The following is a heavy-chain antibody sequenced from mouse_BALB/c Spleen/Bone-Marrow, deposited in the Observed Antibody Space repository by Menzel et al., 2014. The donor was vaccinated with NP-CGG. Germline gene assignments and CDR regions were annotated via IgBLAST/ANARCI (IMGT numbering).Heavy chain of an antibody. V-gene: IGHV5-9-3*01. J-gene: IGHJ3*01. D-gene: IGHD2-3*01. CDR2: ISSGGSYT. Sequence: EVQLVESGGGVVKPGGSLKLSCAATGFTFSSYAMSWVRQTPEKRLEGVAIISSGGSYTYYPDSVKGRFTISRDNAKNTLYLQMSSLRSEDTAMYYCARNDGYFDWGQGTLVTVSA. CDR1: GFTFSSYA. CDR3: ARNDGYFD.